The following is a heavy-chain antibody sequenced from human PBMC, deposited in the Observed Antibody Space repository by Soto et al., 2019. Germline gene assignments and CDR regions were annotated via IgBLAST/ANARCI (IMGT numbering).Heavy chain of an antibody. V-gene: IGHV4-59*01. D-gene: IGHD2-15*01. J-gene: IGHJ2*01. CDR1: GGSISSYY. CDR3: ARDDVSGSYWYFDL. Sequence: QVQLQESGPGLVKPSETLSLTCTVSGGSISSYYWSWIRQPPGKGLEWIGYIYYSGSTNYNPSLKSRLTISVDTSKNQFSLKLSSVTASDTAVYYCARDDVSGSYWYFDLWGRGTLVTVSS. CDR2: IYYSGST.